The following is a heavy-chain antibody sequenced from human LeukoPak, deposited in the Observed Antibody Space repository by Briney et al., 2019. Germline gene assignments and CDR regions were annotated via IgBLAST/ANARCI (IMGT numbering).Heavy chain of an antibody. CDR2: ISAYNGNT. CDR3: ARDRDSSSWDQLTFAPPDAFDI. CDR1: GYTFTSYG. V-gene: IGHV1-18*01. D-gene: IGHD6-13*01. Sequence: ASVKVSCKASGYTFTSYGISWVRQAPGQGLEWMGWISAYNGNTNYAQKLQGRVTMTTDTSTSTAYMELRSLRSDDTAVYYCARDRDSSSWDQLTFAPPDAFDIWGQGTMVTVSS. J-gene: IGHJ3*02.